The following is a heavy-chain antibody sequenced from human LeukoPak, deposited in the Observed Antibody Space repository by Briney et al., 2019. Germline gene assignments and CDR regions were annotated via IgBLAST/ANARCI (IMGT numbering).Heavy chain of an antibody. CDR3: TYSSRGICYY. CDR1: GGTFSSYT. J-gene: IGHJ4*02. CDR2: IIPILGIA. D-gene: IGHD5-18*01. Sequence: SMKVSCKASGGTFSSYTISWVRQAPGQGLEWMGRIIPILGIANYAQKFQGRVTITADKSTSTACMELSSLRSEDTAVYYCTYSSRGICYYWGQGTLVTVSS. V-gene: IGHV1-69*02.